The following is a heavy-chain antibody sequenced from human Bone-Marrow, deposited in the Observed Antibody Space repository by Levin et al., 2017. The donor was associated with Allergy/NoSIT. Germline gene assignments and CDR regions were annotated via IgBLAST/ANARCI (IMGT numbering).Heavy chain of an antibody. Sequence: PSETLSLTCAVYGGSFSGYYWSWIRQPPGKGLEWIGEINHSGSTNYNPSLKSRVTISVDTSKNQFSLKLSSVTAADTAVYYCARTPGRGQLLIIAVAVRGYFDYWGQGTLVTVSS. J-gene: IGHJ4*02. CDR3: ARTPGRGQLLIIAVAVRGYFDY. CDR1: GGSFSGYY. D-gene: IGHD6-19*01. V-gene: IGHV4-34*01. CDR2: INHSGST.